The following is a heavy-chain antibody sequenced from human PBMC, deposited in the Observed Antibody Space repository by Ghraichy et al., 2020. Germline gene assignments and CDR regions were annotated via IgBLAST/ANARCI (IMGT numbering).Heavy chain of an antibody. CDR3: AGSSWYVAEYFQH. CDR1: GFTVSGYY. D-gene: IGHD6-13*01. CDR2: SNHSGST. Sequence: ESLNISCAASGFTVSGYYMSWIRQPPGKGLEWIGESNHSGSTNYNPSLKRRVTISVDTSKNQFSLKLSSVTAADTAVYYCAGSSWYVAEYFQHWGQGTLVTVSS. V-gene: IGHV4-34*08. J-gene: IGHJ1*01.